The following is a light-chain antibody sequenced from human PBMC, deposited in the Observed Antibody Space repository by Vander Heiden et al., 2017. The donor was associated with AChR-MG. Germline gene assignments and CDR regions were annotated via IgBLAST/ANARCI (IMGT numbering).Light chain of an antibody. CDR3: SSYTSSSFL. CDR1: SSDVGGYNY. V-gene: IGLV2-14*01. Sequence: QSALTQPASVSGSPGQSITISCTGTSSDVGGYNYVSWYQQHPGKAPKLMIYEVSNRPSGVSNRFSGSKSGNTASLTISGLQAEDEADYYCSSYTSSSFLFGGGTKLT. CDR2: EVS. J-gene: IGLJ2*01.